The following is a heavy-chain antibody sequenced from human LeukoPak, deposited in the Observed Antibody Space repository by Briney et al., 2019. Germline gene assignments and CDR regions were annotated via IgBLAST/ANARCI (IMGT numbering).Heavy chain of an antibody. J-gene: IGHJ4*02. CDR3: AKTGSSVAARPPDY. Sequence: SETLSLTCTVSGASFSSGPYSWGWIRQPPGKGLEWIGSVYYSGSTYYNPSHKSRVTMSLDTSRNQFSLNLASVTAADTAVYYCAKTGSSVAARPPDYWGQGTLVTVSS. V-gene: IGHV4-39*07. D-gene: IGHD6-6*01. CDR1: GASFSSGPYS. CDR2: VYYSGST.